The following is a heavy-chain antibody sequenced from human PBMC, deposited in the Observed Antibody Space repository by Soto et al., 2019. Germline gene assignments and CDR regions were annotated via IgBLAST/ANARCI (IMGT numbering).Heavy chain of an antibody. J-gene: IGHJ5*02. V-gene: IGHV4-34*01. D-gene: IGHD3-3*01. CDR1: GGSFSGYY. Sequence: PSETLSLTCAVYGGSFSGYYWNWIRQPPGKGLEWIGEIDHSGYTNYNPSLKSRVTISVDTSKNQFSLRLTSVTAADTAVYLCARVRAWFDPWGQGTLVTVSS. CDR2: IDHSGYT. CDR3: ARVRAWFDP.